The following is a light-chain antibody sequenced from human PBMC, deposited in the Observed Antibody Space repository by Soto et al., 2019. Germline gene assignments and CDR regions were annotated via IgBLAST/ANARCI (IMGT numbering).Light chain of an antibody. Sequence: SALAQPGSVSGSPGQSITISCTGTSSDVGGYNYVSWYQQHPGKAPKLIIYDVNNRPSGVSNRFSGSKSGNTASLTISGLRAEDEADYYCNSYTSNNTYVFGTGTKVTVL. CDR2: DVN. V-gene: IGLV2-14*03. J-gene: IGLJ1*01. CDR3: NSYTSNNTYV. CDR1: SSDVGGYNY.